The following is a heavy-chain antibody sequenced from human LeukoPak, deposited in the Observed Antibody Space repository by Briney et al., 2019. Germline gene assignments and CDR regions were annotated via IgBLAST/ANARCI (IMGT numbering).Heavy chain of an antibody. CDR2: IYYSGST. J-gene: IGHJ6*02. CDR3: ARTQRGYNYGYQYYYYGLDV. CDR1: GGSITHYY. Sequence: PSETLSLTCSVSGGSITHYYWSWIRQPPGKGLEWIGYIYYSGSTNNNPSLKSQVTISVDTSKIRFSLKLSSVTAADTAVYYCARTQRGYNYGYQYYYYGLDVWGQGTTVTVSS. D-gene: IGHD5-18*01. V-gene: IGHV4-59*01.